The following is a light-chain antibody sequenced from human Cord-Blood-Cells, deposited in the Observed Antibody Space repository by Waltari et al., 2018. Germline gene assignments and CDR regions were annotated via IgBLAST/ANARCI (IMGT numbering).Light chain of an antibody. CDR1: QSISSY. V-gene: IGKV1-39*01. Sequence: DIQMTQSTSSLSAPVGDRVTITCRASQSISSYLTWYQQKPGKAPKLLIYAASSLQSGVPARFSGSGSGTDFTLTISSLQPEDCATYYCQQSYSTPLTYGGGTKVEIK. CDR3: QQSYSTPLT. J-gene: IGKJ4*01. CDR2: AAS.